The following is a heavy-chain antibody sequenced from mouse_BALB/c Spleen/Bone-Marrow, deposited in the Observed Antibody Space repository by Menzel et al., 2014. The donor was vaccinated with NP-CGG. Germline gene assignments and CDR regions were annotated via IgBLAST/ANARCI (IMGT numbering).Heavy chain of an antibody. D-gene: IGHD1-1*01. V-gene: IGHV4-1*02. J-gene: IGHJ3*01. Sequence: EVKLQESGGGLVQPGGSLKLSCAASGFDLSRYWMSWVRQAPGKGLEWIGEINPDSSTINYTPSRKDKFIISRDNAKNTLYLQMSKVRSEDTALYYCARLSYYGRFAYWGQGTLVTVSA. CDR1: GFDLSRYW. CDR2: INPDSSTI. CDR3: ARLSYYGRFAY.